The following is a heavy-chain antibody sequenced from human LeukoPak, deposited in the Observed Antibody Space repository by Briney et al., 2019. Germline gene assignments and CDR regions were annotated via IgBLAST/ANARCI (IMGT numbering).Heavy chain of an antibody. J-gene: IGHJ4*02. V-gene: IGHV3-21*01. CDR3: ARVLAGFDY. CDR1: GGSISSSS. D-gene: IGHD2-15*01. Sequence: ETLSLTCTVSGGSISSSSYYWGWIRQPPGTGLEWVSSISSSSSYIYYADSVKGRFTISRDNAKNSLYLQMNSLRAEDTAVYYCARVLAGFDYWGQGTLVTVSS. CDR2: ISSSSSYI.